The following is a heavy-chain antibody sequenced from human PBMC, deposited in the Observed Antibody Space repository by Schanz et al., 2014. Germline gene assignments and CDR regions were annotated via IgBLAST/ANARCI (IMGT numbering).Heavy chain of an antibody. J-gene: IGHJ4*02. CDR2: INGYNGHT. Sequence: QVQLVQSGAEVKKLGASVKVSCKASGYTFSSYGITWVRQAPGQGLEWMGWINGYNGHTLYAQKFQGRVTMTTDTSTSTSYMKLTSLRFDDTAVYYCARDFSAYVGNYFDYWGQGTLVTVSS. D-gene: IGHD5-12*01. V-gene: IGHV1-18*01. CDR1: GYTFSSYG. CDR3: ARDFSAYVGNYFDY.